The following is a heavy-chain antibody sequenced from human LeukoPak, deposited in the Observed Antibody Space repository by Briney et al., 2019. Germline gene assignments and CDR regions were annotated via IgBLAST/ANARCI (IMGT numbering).Heavy chain of an antibody. Sequence: GSLRLSCAASGFTFDDYTVHWVRQAPGKGLEWVSLISWDGGSTYYADSVKGRFTISRDNSKNSLYLQMNSLRTEDTALYYCAKVGGYGFLEWLSQGTDAFDIWGQGTMVTVSS. V-gene: IGHV3-43*01. CDR2: ISWDGGST. CDR3: AKVGGYGFLEWLSQGTDAFDI. D-gene: IGHD3-3*01. J-gene: IGHJ3*02. CDR1: GFTFDDYT.